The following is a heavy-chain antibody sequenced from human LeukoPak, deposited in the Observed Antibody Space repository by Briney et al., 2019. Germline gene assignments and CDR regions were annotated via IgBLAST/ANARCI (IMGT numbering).Heavy chain of an antibody. CDR1: GGTFSSYA. V-gene: IGHV1-69*05. J-gene: IGHJ5*02. CDR2: IIPIFGTA. D-gene: IGHD5-18*01. Sequence: SVKVSCKASGGTFSSYAISWLRQAPGQGLEWMGRIIPIFGTANYAQKFQGRVTITTDESTSTAYMELSSLRSEDTAVYYCARGLGNSYGYWFDPWGQGTLVTVSS. CDR3: ARGLGNSYGYWFDP.